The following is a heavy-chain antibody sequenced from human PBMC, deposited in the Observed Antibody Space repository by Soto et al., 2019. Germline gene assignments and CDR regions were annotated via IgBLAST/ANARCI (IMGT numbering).Heavy chain of an antibody. CDR3: ARGRVEYSSSVYYYYGMDV. CDR2: IIPIFGTA. D-gene: IGHD6-6*01. J-gene: IGHJ6*02. Sequence: SVKVSCKASGGTFSSYAISWVRQAPGQGLEWMGGIIPIFGTANYAQKFQGRVTITADESTSTAYMELSSLRSEDTAVYYCARGRVEYSSSVYYYYGMDVWGQGTTVTVSS. CDR1: GGTFSSYA. V-gene: IGHV1-69*13.